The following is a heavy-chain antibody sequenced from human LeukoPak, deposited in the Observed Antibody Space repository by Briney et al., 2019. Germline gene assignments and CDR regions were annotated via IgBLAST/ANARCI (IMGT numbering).Heavy chain of an antibody. V-gene: IGHV1-58*02. CDR3: AASATGYDFWTPFDP. CDR1: GFTFTSSV. J-gene: IGHJ5*02. CDR2: IVVGSGNK. Sequence: ASVKVSCKASGFTFTSSVMQWVRQARGQRLEGIGWIVVGSGNKNYAQKFQERVTITRDMSTSTAYMELSSLRSEDTAVYYCAASATGYDFWTPFDPWGQGTLVTVSS. D-gene: IGHD3-3*01.